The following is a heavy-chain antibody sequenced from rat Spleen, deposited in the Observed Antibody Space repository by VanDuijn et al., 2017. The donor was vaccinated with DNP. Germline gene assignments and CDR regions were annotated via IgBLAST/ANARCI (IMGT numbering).Heavy chain of an antibody. CDR3: TRGITAVVPFAY. CDR1: GYTFTTYY. D-gene: IGHD1-1*01. CDR2: INTGSGGT. J-gene: IGHJ3*01. Sequence: QVQLRQSGAEPAKPGSSVKISCKASGYTFTTYYITWIKQTTGQGLEYIGYINTGSGGTNYNEKFRGKATLTVDTSSNPAFMQLSSLTPDDSAVYYCTRGITAVVPFAYWGQGTLVTVSS. V-gene: IGHV1-43*01.